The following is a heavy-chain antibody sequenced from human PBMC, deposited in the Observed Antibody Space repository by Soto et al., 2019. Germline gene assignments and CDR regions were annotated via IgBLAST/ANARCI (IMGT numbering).Heavy chain of an antibody. J-gene: IGHJ5*02. Sequence: QLQLQESGSGLVKPSQTLSLTCAVSGGSISSGGYSWSWIRQPPGKGLEWIGYIYHSGSTYYNPSLTSXXTISVDMSKNQCSLKLSSVPAAATAVYYCARVPDRWGQGTLVTVSS. CDR3: ARVPDR. V-gene: IGHV4-30-2*01. CDR2: IYHSGST. D-gene: IGHD2-2*01. CDR1: GGSISSGGYS.